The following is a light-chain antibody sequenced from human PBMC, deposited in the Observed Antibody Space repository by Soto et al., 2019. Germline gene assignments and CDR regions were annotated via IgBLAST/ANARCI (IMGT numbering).Light chain of an antibody. CDR3: QQYDNLVT. CDR1: QDISNY. J-gene: IGKJ3*01. V-gene: IGKV1-33*01. Sequence: DIQMTQSPSSLSASVGDRVTITCQASQDISNYLNWYQQKPGKAPKLLIYDASNLETGVPSRFSGSGSGTDFTFTISSLPPEDIATYYCQQYDNLVTFGPGTKVDIK. CDR2: DAS.